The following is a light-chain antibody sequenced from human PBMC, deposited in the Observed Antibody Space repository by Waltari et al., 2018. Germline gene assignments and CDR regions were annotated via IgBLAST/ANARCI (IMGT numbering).Light chain of an antibody. CDR1: STNIGSNS. V-gene: IGLV1-47*01. Sequence: QSVLTQPPSASEAARKSVTISCSGRSTNIGSNSVSWYQQLPGTAPKLLIYDNDQRAPGVPDRFSCSKFGTSAPLAISGLQTEDEADYSCAAWDDRLRGVLFGGGTRLTVL. J-gene: IGLJ2*01. CDR2: DND. CDR3: AAWDDRLRGVL.